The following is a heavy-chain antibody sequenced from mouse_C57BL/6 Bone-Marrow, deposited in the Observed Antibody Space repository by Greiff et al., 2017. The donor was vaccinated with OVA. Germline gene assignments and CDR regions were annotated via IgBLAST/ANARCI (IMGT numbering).Heavy chain of an antibody. V-gene: IGHV1-15*01. CDR3: TKTPSMDY. CDR2: IDPETGGT. Sequence: VKLQESGAELVRPGASVTLSCKASGYTFTDYEMHWVKQTPVHGLEWIGAIDPETGGTAYNQKFKGKAILTADKSSSTAYMELRSLTSEDSAVYYCTKTPSMDYWGQGTSVTVSS. J-gene: IGHJ4*01. CDR1: GYTFTDYE. D-gene: IGHD3-2*01.